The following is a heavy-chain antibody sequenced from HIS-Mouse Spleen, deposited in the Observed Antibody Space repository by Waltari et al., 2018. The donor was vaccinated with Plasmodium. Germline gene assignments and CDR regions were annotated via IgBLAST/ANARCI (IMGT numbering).Heavy chain of an antibody. Sequence: EVQLVESGGGLVQPGGSLRLSCAASGITFSSYWMSWVGPAPGKGRGGVANIKQDGREKYYVDSVKGRFTISRENAKNSLYLQMNSLRGEDTAVYYWASSWYWYFDLGGRGTLVTVSS. CDR1: GITFSSYW. CDR3: ASSWYWYFDL. J-gene: IGHJ2*01. V-gene: IGHV3-7*01. CDR2: IKQDGREK. D-gene: IGHD6-13*01.